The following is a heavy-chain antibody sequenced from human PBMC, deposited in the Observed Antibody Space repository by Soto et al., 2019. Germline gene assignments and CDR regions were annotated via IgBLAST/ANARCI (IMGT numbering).Heavy chain of an antibody. CDR3: ARGPLYMVRGVITLNYYFDY. Sequence: PSETLSLTCAVYGGSFSGYYWSWIRQPPGKGLDWIGEINHSGSTNYNPSLKSRVTISVDTSKNQFSLNLSSVTAADTAVFYCARGPLYMVRGVITLNYYFDYWGQGTLVTVSS. D-gene: IGHD3-10*01. V-gene: IGHV4-34*01. CDR2: INHSGST. CDR1: GGSFSGYY. J-gene: IGHJ4*02.